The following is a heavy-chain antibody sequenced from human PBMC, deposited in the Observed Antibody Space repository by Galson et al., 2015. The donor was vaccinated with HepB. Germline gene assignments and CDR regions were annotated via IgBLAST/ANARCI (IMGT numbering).Heavy chain of an antibody. V-gene: IGHV1-18*04. CDR1: GYTFTSYG. CDR3: ARSRDYYDSSGYSAN. D-gene: IGHD3-22*01. Sequence: SVKVSCKASGYTFTSYGISWVRQAPGQGLEWMGWISAYNGNTNYAQKLQGRVTMTTDTSTSTAYMELRSLRSDDTAVYYCARSRDYYDSSGYSANWGQGTLVTVSS. J-gene: IGHJ4*02. CDR2: ISAYNGNT.